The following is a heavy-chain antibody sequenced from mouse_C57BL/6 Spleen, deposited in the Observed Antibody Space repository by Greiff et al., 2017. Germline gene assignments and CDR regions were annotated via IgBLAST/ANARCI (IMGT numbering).Heavy chain of an antibody. CDR1: GYTFTSYW. Sequence: QVQLKESGTELVKPGASVKLSCKASGYTFTSYWMHWVKQRPGQGLEWIGNINPSNGGTNYNEKFKGKATLTVDKSSSTAYMQLSSLTSEDSAVYYCARSTTVVRGYFDVWGTGTTVTVSS. V-gene: IGHV1-53*01. CDR2: INPSNGGT. D-gene: IGHD1-1*01. J-gene: IGHJ1*03. CDR3: ARSTTVVRGYFDV.